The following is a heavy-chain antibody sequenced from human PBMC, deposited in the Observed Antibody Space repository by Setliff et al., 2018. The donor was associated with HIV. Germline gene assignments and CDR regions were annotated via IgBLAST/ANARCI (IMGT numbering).Heavy chain of an antibody. J-gene: IGHJ6*03. V-gene: IGHV1-18*01. Sequence: ASVKVSCKASGYTFSNYGINWVRQAPGEGLEWMGRITAGNGNTNYAQKFQDRVTMTTDSSTSTAYMELRSLRSDDTAVYYCARVPVSNYYYYMDVWGKGTTVTVSS. CDR1: GYTFSNYG. CDR2: ITAGNGNT. CDR3: ARVPVSNYYYYMDV.